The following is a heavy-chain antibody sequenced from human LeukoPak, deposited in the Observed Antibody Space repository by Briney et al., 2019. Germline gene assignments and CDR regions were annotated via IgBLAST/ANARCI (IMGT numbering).Heavy chain of an antibody. CDR1: GFTFGSYS. CDR2: ISSSSRNI. D-gene: IGHD3-22*01. J-gene: IGHJ4*02. CDR3: ARVWSSGYTNDY. V-gene: IGHV3-48*04. Sequence: GGSLRLSRAASGFTFGSYSINWVPHAPGKRLEWFLYISSSSRNIYYADSVKDRFTSSRDNAKNSVYLQMNSLRAEDTAVYYCARVWSSGYTNDYWGLGTLVTVSS.